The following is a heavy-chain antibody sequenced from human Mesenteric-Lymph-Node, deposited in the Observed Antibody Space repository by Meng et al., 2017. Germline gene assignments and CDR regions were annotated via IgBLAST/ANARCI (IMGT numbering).Heavy chain of an antibody. D-gene: IGHD5-18*01. J-gene: IGHJ6*02. V-gene: IGHV4-39*07. CDR2: IYYSGST. CDR1: GGSISSSSYY. CDR3: AGLQHDVPNMDV. Sequence: SETLSLTCTVSGGSISSSSYYWGWIRQPPGKGLEWIGSIYYSGSTYYNPSLKSRVTISVDTSKNQFSLKLSSVTAADTAVYYCAGLQHDVPNMDVWGQGTTVTVSS.